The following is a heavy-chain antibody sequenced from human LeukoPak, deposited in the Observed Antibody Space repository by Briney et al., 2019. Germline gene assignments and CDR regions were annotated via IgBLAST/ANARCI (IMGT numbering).Heavy chain of an antibody. CDR1: GFTFSSYE. D-gene: IGHD2-21*01. V-gene: IGHV3-48*03. CDR3: ARDVNLLFFDV. CDR2: ISSSGSTI. Sequence: HPGGSLRLSCAASGFTFSSYEMNWVRQAPGKGLEWGSYISSSGSTIYYADSVKGRFTISRDSAKNSLYLQMNSLSGEGTAVYYCARDVNLLFFDVWGRGTLVTVSS. J-gene: IGHJ2*01.